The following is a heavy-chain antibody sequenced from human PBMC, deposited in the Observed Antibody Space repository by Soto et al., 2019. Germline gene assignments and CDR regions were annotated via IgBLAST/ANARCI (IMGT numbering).Heavy chain of an antibody. Sequence: QVQLVESGGGLVKPGGSLRLSCAASGFTFSDYYMTWIRQAPGSGLEWVSYISSSSGTISYANSVKGRFTISRDNAQKSLYLQMTILRDEDTAVYYCARGTYRSKTDFDYWGQGTLVTVSS. V-gene: IGHV3-11*01. CDR1: GFTFSDYY. CDR3: ARGTYRSKTDFDY. D-gene: IGHD6-13*01. J-gene: IGHJ4*02. CDR2: ISSSSGTI.